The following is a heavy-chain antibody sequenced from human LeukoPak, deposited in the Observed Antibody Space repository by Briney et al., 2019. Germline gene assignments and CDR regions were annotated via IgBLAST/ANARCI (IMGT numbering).Heavy chain of an antibody. CDR3: ARDSVGATSADY. J-gene: IGHJ4*02. D-gene: IGHD1-26*01. CDR1: GGTFSSYA. CDR2: IIPIFGTA. V-gene: IGHV1-69*06. Sequence: SVKVSCKASGGTFSSYAISWVRQAPGQGLEWMGRIIPIFGTANYAQKFQGRVTITVDKSTSTAYMELSSLRSEDTAVYYCARDSVGATSADYWGQGTLVTVSS.